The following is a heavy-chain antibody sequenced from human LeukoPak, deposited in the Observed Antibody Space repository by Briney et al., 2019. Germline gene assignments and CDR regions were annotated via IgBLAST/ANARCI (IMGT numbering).Heavy chain of an antibody. J-gene: IGHJ4*02. CDR3: ARARCSIPSCYRRTAFDY. CDR1: GYTFTSYG. D-gene: IGHD2-2*01. V-gene: IGHV1-18*01. CDR2: ISAYNGNT. Sequence: ASVKVSCKASGYTFTSYGISWVRQAPGQGLEWMGWISAYNGNTNYAQKLQGRVTMTTDTSTSTAYMELRSLRSDDTAVYYCARARCSIPSCYRRTAFDYWGQGPLVPVSP.